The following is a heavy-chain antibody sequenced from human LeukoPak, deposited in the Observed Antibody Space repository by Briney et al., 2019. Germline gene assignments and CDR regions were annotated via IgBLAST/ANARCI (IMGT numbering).Heavy chain of an antibody. CDR1: GFTFSSYS. CDR3: VREGGDIVVPAAPFDY. D-gene: IGHD2-2*01. V-gene: IGHV3-21*01. Sequence: GGSLRLSCAASGFTFSSYSMNWVRQAPGKGLEWVSSISSSSSYIYYADSVKGRFTISRDNAKNSLYLQMNSLRAEDTAVYYCVREGGDIVVPAAPFDYWGQGTLVTVSS. CDR2: ISSSSSYI. J-gene: IGHJ4*02.